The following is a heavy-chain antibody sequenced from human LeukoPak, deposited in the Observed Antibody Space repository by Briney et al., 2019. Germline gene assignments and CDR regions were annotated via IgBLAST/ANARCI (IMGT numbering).Heavy chain of an antibody. CDR3: ARDPGYGDYVFFDY. J-gene: IGHJ4*02. V-gene: IGHV3-33*01. CDR2: IWYDGSNK. Sequence: GRSLRLSCAASGFTFSSYGMHWVRQAPGEGLEWVAVIWYDGSNKYYADSVKGRFTISRDNSKNTLYLQMNSLRAEDTAVYYCARDPGYGDYVFFDYWGQGTLVTVSS. D-gene: IGHD4-17*01. CDR1: GFTFSSYG.